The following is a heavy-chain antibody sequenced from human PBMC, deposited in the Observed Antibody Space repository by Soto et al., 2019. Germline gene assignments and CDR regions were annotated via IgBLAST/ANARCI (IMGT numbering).Heavy chain of an antibody. Sequence: QVQLVQSGAEVKKPGASVKVSCKASGYTFTSYDINWVRQATGQGLEWMGWMNPNSGNTGYAQKFQGRVTMTRDTAISTDYMELSSLRSEDTAVYYCWARDLGSSRAGNPDDYWGQGTLVTVSS. CDR1: GYTFTSYD. J-gene: IGHJ4*02. V-gene: IGHV1-8*01. D-gene: IGHD1-26*01. CDR3: WARDLGSSRAGNPDDY. CDR2: MNPNSGNT.